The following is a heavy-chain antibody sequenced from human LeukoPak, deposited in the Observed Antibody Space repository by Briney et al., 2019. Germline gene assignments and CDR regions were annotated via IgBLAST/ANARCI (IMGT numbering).Heavy chain of an antibody. J-gene: IGHJ4*02. D-gene: IGHD4-23*01. CDR1: GFTFSGSA. Sequence: GGSLRLSCAASGFTFSGSAMHWVRQASGKGLEWVSRIRSKANSYATAYAASVKGRFTISRDDSKNTAYLQMNSLKTEDTAVYYCTSHGGNSAGSLSDYWGQGTLVTVSS. CDR2: IRSKANSYAT. V-gene: IGHV3-73*01. CDR3: TSHGGNSAGSLSDY.